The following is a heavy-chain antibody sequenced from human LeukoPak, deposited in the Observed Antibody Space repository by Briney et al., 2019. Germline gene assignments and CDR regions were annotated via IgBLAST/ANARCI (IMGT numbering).Heavy chain of an antibody. CDR3: ARVGDSDGFGGNAFDI. CDR2: MNPKSGIT. V-gene: IGHV1-8*01. CDR1: GDTFTRQD. Sequence: GASVTVSCKASGDTFTRQDINWVRQAPGQGLEWMGWMNPKSGITGDAQKFQGRVTMTRNTSIRTAYMELSSLRCDDTAVYYWARVGDSDGFGGNAFDIWGQGTRVTVSS. D-gene: IGHD3-16*01. J-gene: IGHJ3*02.